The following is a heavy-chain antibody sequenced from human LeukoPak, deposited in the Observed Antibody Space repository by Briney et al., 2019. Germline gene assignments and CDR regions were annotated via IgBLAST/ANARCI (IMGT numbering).Heavy chain of an antibody. J-gene: IGHJ4*02. CDR1: GFTFRNYG. Sequence: PGRPLRLSCEASGFTFRNYGMHWVRQAPGKGLDWVGVIWFDGSNRYYADSVKGRFTISRDNSKNTLYLQVNSVRAEDTAVYYCARDTSGYYDYWGQGALVTVSS. V-gene: IGHV3-33*01. D-gene: IGHD2-15*01. CDR3: ARDTSGYYDY. CDR2: IWFDGSNR.